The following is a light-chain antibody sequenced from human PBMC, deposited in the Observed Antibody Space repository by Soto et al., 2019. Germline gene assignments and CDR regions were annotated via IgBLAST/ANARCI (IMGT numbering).Light chain of an antibody. CDR1: SSNIGSNT. CDR2: SNN. J-gene: IGLJ2*01. Sequence: QSVLTQPPSASGTPGQRVTISCSGSSSNIGSNTVNWYQHFPGTAPKLLIYSNNQRPSGVPDRFSGSKSGTSASLAISGLQSADEADYYCEAWDDSLNGRVFGGGTKLTVL. CDR3: EAWDDSLNGRV. V-gene: IGLV1-44*01.